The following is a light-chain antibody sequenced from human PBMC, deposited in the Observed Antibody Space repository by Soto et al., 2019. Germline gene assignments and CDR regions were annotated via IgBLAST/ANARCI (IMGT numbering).Light chain of an antibody. CDR1: QSVSSN. V-gene: IGKV3-15*01. Sequence: EIVMTQSPATLSLSPGEIATLSCRASQSVSSNLAWYQPKPGQAPRLLIYGASTRATGIPARFSGSGYGTEFTLTISSLQSEDFAVYYCQHYNNWPRTFGQGTKVEIK. CDR2: GAS. CDR3: QHYNNWPRT. J-gene: IGKJ1*01.